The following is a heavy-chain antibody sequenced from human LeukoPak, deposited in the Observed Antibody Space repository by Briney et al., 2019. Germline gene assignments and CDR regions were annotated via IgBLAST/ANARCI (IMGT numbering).Heavy chain of an antibody. CDR3: ARGNGPGFWTGDV. CDR2: IYPGDSDT. Sequence: GESLKISCKGSGYSFTIYWIGWVRQLPGKGLEWMGIIYPGDSDTRYSPPFQGQVTISADKSISTAYLQWSSLKASDTAIYYCARGNGPGFWTGDVWGKGTTVTVSS. D-gene: IGHD3/OR15-3a*01. CDR1: GYSFTIYW. J-gene: IGHJ6*04. V-gene: IGHV5-51*01.